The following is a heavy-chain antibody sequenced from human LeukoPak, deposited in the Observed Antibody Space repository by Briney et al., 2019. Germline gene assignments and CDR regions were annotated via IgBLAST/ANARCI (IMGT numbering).Heavy chain of an antibody. CDR3: ARDKYSGSYPLDY. J-gene: IGHJ4*02. CDR1: GFTVSSNS. Sequence: PGGSLRLSCTVSGFTVSSNSMSWVRQAPGKGLEWVSYISSSGSIIYYADSVKGRFTISRDNAKNSLYLQMNSLRAEDTAVYYCARDKYSGSYPLDYWGQGTLVTVSS. D-gene: IGHD1-26*01. V-gene: IGHV3-11*01. CDR2: ISSSGSII.